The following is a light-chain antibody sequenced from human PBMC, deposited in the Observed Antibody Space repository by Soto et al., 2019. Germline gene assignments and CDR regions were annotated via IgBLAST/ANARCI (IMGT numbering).Light chain of an antibody. CDR3: SSFTDSFTLV. CDR2: EVS. V-gene: IGLV2-14*01. J-gene: IGLJ2*01. Sequence: QSALTQPPSASGSPGQSVAISCTGTSSDVGGYNYVSWYQQHPGKAPKLMIYEVSHRPSGISNRFSGSKSGNTASLTISGLQADDEADYYCSSFTDSFTLVFGGGTKVTVL. CDR1: SSDVGGYNY.